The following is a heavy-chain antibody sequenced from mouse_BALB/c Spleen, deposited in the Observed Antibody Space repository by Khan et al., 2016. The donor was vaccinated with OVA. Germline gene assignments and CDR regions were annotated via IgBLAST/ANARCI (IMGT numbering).Heavy chain of an antibody. CDR1: GYSITSDYA. V-gene: IGHV3-2*02. CDR2: ISYSGST. CDR3: AREGSRCNYAMDY. J-gene: IGHJ4*01. Sequence: EVELVESGPGLVKPSQSLSLTCTVTGYSITSDYAWNWIRQFPGNKLEWMGYISYSGSTNYNPALKSRISITRDTSKNQFFLQLNSVTTEDTATYDCAREGSRCNYAMDYWGQGTSVTVSS.